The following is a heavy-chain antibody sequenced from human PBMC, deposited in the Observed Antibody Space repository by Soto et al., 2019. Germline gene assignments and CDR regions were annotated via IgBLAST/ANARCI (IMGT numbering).Heavy chain of an antibody. CDR3: AADWADWLSSTNWFDP. J-gene: IGHJ5*02. D-gene: IGHD3-9*01. Sequence: SVKVSCKASGSTFSSYAISWVRQAPGQGLEWMGGIIPIFGTANYAQKFQGRVTITADESTSTAYMELSSLRSEDTAVYYCAADWADWLSSTNWFDPWGQGTLVTVSS. CDR1: GSTFSSYA. CDR2: IIPIFGTA. V-gene: IGHV1-69*13.